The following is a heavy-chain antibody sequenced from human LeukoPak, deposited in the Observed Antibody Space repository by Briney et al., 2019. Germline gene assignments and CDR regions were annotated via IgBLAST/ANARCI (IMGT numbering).Heavy chain of an antibody. V-gene: IGHV1-69*04. CDR2: IIPILGIA. J-gene: IGHJ6*02. CDR1: GGTFSSYT. CDR3: AREAEDGMDV. Sequence: SVKVTCKASGGTFSSYTISWVRQAPGRGLEWMGRIIPILGIANYAQKFQGRVTITADKSTSTAYMELSSLRSEDTAVYYCAREAEDGMDVWGQGTTVTVSS.